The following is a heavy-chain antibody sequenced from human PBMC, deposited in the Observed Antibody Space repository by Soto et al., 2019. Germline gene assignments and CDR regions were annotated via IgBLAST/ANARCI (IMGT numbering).Heavy chain of an antibody. Sequence: SETLSLTCDVYGGSFSGYYWSWIRQPPGKGLEWIGEINHSGSTNYNPSLKSRVTISVDTSKNQFSLKLSSVTAADTAVYYCARGLDSSGYYSVDYWGQGTLVTVSS. J-gene: IGHJ4*02. CDR3: ARGLDSSGYYSVDY. CDR1: GGSFSGYY. CDR2: INHSGST. V-gene: IGHV4-34*01. D-gene: IGHD3-22*01.